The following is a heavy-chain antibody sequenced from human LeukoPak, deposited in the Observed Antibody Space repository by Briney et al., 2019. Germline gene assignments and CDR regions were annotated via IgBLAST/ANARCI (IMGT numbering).Heavy chain of an antibody. CDR2: MNPNSGNT. J-gene: IGHJ6*03. CDR3: ARVDSYGYGGYYYYYMAV. V-gene: IGHV1-8*01. Sequence: ASVKVSCKASGYTFTSYDINWVRQATGQGLEWMGWMNPNSGNTGYAQKFQGRVTMTRNTSISTAYMRLTSLRSEDTAVYYCARVDSYGYGGYYYYYMAVWGKGATVTVSS. D-gene: IGHD5-18*01. CDR1: GYTFTSYD.